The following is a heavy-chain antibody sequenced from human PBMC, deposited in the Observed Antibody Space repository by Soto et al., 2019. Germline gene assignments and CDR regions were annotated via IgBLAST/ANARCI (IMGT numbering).Heavy chain of an antibody. CDR1: GFTFRSYN. CDR3: ARESYSGSCYLDY. CDR2: ISSSSSTI. D-gene: IGHD1-26*01. V-gene: IGHV3-48*02. J-gene: IGHJ4*02. Sequence: GGSLRLSCAASGFTFRSYNMNWVRQAPGKGLEWVSYISSSSSTIYSADSVKGRFTTSRDNVKNSLYLQLNSLRDEDTAAYYCARESYSGSCYLDYWGQGTLVTVSS.